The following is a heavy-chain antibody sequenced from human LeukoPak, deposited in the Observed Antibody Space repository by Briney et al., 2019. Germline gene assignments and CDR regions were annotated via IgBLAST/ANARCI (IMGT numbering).Heavy chain of an antibody. CDR3: AREVGTNDILTGGSYYMDV. D-gene: IGHD3-9*01. CDR1: GFTFSTYS. CDR2: ISSGSTYI. V-gene: IGHV3-21*01. Sequence: GGSLRLSCAASGFTFSTYSMNWVRQAPGKGLEWVSSISSGSTYIYYADSVKGRFTISRDNAKNSLYLQMNSLRAEDTAVYYCAREVGTNDILTGGSYYMDVWGKGTTVTISS. J-gene: IGHJ6*03.